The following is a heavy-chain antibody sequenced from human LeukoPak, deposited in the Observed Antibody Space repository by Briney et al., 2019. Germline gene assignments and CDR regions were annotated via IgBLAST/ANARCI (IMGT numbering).Heavy chain of an antibody. V-gene: IGHV3-33*01. Sequence: GGSLRLSCAASGFTFSSYGMHWVRQAPGKGLEWVAVIWYDGSNKYYADSVKGRFTISRDNSKNTLYLQMNGLRAEDTAVYYCASTSGWYEPIDHWGQGTLVTVSS. CDR2: IWYDGSNK. J-gene: IGHJ4*02. D-gene: IGHD6-19*01. CDR1: GFTFSSYG. CDR3: ASTSGWYEPIDH.